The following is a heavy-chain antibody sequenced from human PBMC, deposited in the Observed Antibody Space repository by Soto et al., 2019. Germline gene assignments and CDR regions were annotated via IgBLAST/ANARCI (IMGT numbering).Heavy chain of an antibody. V-gene: IGHV1-3*01. CDR3: ASDYGSNWRL. Sequence: QAHLVQSGAEVKMPGDSVQVSCKATGFVSTNHNFHWVRQAPGQSLEWMGRINAGNGNTQYAQNFQGRVTCTSDSSATTAFMELTNLRLEDRAMYYWASDYGSNWRLWGQGTLVSVSS. D-gene: IGHD6-19*01. CDR2: INAGNGNT. J-gene: IGHJ4*02. CDR1: GFVSTNHN.